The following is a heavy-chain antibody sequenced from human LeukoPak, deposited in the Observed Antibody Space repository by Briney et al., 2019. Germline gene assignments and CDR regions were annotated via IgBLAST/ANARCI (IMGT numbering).Heavy chain of an antibody. CDR1: GYTLTELS. D-gene: IGHD4-23*01. V-gene: IGHV1-24*01. J-gene: IGHJ4*02. Sequence: ASVKVSCKVSGYTLTELSMHWVRQAPGKGLEWMGGFDPEDGETIYAQKFQGRVTMTEDTSTDTAYMELSSLRSEDTAVYYRATGTTTVVTRFDYWGQGTLVTVSS. CDR3: ATGTTTVVTRFDY. CDR2: FDPEDGET.